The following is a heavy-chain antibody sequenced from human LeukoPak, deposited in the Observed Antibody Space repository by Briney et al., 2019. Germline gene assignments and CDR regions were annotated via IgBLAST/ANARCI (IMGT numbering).Heavy chain of an antibody. Sequence: GGSLRLSCAASGFTFSSYAMSWVRQAPGKGLEWVSAISGSGGSTYYADSVKGRFTISRDNSKNTLYLQMSSLRAEDTAVYYCAKDYYGSGSSNFDYWGQGTLVTVSS. CDR2: ISGSGGST. V-gene: IGHV3-23*01. CDR1: GFTFSSYA. J-gene: IGHJ4*02. D-gene: IGHD3-10*01. CDR3: AKDYYGSGSSNFDY.